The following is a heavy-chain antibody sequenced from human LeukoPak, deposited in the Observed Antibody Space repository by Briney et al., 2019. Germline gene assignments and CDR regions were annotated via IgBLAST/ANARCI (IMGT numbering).Heavy chain of an antibody. V-gene: IGHV3-23*01. Sequence: GGSLRLSCAASGFTFSSYAMSWVRQAPGKGLEWVSGISGSGDDTYYADSVKGRFTISRDNSKFTLYLQMNSLRAEDTALYYCAKERSTDRAWFGELLEWGQGNMVTVSS. CDR3: AKERSTDRAWFGELLE. CDR1: GFTFSSYA. D-gene: IGHD3-10*01. J-gene: IGHJ4*02. CDR2: ISGSGDDT.